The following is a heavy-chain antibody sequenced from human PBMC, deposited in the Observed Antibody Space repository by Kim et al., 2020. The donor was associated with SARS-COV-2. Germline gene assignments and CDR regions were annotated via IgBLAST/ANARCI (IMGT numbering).Heavy chain of an antibody. CDR1: GGSFSGYY. V-gene: IGHV4-34*01. J-gene: IGHJ4*02. D-gene: IGHD6-13*01. CDR3: AREGRPFLRGVKGIAAAGTDY. Sequence: SETLSLTCAVYGGSFSGYYWSWIRQPPGKGLEWIGEINHSGSTNYNPSLKSRVTISVDTSKNQFSLKLSSVTAADTAVYYCAREGRPFLRGVKGIAAAGTDYWGQGTLVTVSS. CDR2: INHSGST.